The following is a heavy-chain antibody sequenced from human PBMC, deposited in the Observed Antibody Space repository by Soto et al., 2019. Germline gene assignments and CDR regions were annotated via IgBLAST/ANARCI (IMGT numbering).Heavy chain of an antibody. CDR1: WVSISGSDYY. V-gene: IGHV4-30-4*01. J-gene: IGHJ4*02. CDR2: ISYIRGST. Sequence: SLTFTVYWVSISGSDYYWIWIRQPPGKGLEWIGHISYIRGSTYYNPSLKSRVTISLDTSKNQFSLKLSSVTAADTAVYYCARAPDYYDSSGSYYFDYWGQGTLVTVS. D-gene: IGHD3-22*01. CDR3: ARAPDYYDSSGSYYFDY.